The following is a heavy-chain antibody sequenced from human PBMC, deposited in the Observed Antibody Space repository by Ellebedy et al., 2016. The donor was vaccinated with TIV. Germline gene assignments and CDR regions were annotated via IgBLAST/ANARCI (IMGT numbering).Heavy chain of an antibody. CDR1: GFTXRCGA. Sequence: PGGSLRLSCAASGFTXRCGAXSWVPXPPGKGLEWVSVISNSGDTTYADSVKGRFTISRDNSNNTLYLQMNSLRAEDTAVYYCATPVEWGQGTLVTVSS. V-gene: IGHV3-23*01. CDR3: ATPVE. J-gene: IGHJ4*02. CDR2: ISNSGDTT. D-gene: IGHD5-24*01.